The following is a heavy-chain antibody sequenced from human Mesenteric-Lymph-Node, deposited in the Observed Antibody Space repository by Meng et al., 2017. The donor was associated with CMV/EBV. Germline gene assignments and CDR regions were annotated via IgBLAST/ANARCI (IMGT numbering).Heavy chain of an antibody. CDR1: GVPIITYY. J-gene: IGHJ4*02. D-gene: IGHD6-6*01. V-gene: IGHV4-59*01. CDR3: ARIRGSSVLDY. CDR2: IYHSGST. Sequence: GSLRLSCTVSGVPIITYYWSWIRQTPGKGLEWIGCIYHSGSTKYNPSLKSRVTLSIDTSKKQFSLKLSSVTAADTAVYYCARIRGSSVLDYWGQGTLVTVSS.